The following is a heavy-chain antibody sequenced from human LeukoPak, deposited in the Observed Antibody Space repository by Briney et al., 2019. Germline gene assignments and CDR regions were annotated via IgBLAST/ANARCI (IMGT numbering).Heavy chain of an antibody. D-gene: IGHD5-12*01. CDR1: GFTFSSYA. J-gene: IGHJ4*02. CDR3: AKMLYIVATRVLTRDY. Sequence: GGSLRLSCAASGFTFSSYAMSWVRQAPGKGLEWVSAISGSGGSTYYADSVKGRFTISRDNSKNTLYLQMNSLRAEDTAVYYCAKMLYIVATRVLTRDYRGQGTLVTVSS. CDR2: ISGSGGST. V-gene: IGHV3-23*01.